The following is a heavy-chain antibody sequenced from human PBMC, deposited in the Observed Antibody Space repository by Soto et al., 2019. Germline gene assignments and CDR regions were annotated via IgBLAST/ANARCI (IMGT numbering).Heavy chain of an antibody. Sequence: GASVNVSCKASGYTFSTYTIHWVRQAPGQRLEWMGWINAGNGKTKYSQKFQGRVTITRDTSATTAYMELSSLRSEDTAVYYCARYSGSYQDAFDIWGQGTMVTVSS. J-gene: IGHJ3*02. CDR3: ARYSGSYQDAFDI. CDR2: INAGNGKT. D-gene: IGHD1-26*01. V-gene: IGHV1-3*01. CDR1: GYTFSTYT.